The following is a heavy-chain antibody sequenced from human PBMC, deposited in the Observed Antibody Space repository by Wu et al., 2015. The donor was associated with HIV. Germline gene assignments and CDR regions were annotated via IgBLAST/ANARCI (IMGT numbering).Heavy chain of an antibody. CDR1: GDIFSDYG. CDR3: ATPRSPGFSSAWPTYFDY. V-gene: IGHV1-69*05. CDR2: IIPLFGTR. J-gene: IGHJ4*02. Sequence: QVQLVQSGAEVKKPGASVKVSCKASGDIFSDYGVHWVRQAPGQGLEWMGGIIPLFGTRDYAQIFQGRLTITTDESTSTAYMSLSGLKSDDTAVYYCATPRSPGFSSAWPTYFDYWGQGTLVTVSS. D-gene: IGHD6-19*01.